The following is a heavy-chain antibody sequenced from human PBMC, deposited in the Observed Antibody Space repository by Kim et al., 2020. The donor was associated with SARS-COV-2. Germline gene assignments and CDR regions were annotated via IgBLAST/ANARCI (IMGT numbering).Heavy chain of an antibody. D-gene: IGHD3-10*01. CDR2: INHSGST. J-gene: IGHJ4*02. Sequence: SETLSLTCAVYGGSFSGYYWSWIRQPPGKGLEWIGEINHSGSTNYNPSLKSRVTISVDTSKNQFSLKLSSVTAADTAVYYCARDGWGHYFDYWGQGTLVT. V-gene: IGHV4-34*01. CDR1: GGSFSGYY. CDR3: ARDGWGHYFDY.